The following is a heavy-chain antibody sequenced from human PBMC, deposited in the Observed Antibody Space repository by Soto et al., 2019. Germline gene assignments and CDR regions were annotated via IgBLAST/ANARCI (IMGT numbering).Heavy chain of an antibody. J-gene: IGHJ6*02. Sequence: SETLSLTCTVSGGSISSSSYYWGWIRQAPGKGLEGIGSIYYSGSTYYNPSLKSRVTISVDTSKNQFSLKLSSVTAADTAVYYCASGENSNYDYYYYGMDVWGQGTTVTVSS. CDR2: IYYSGST. D-gene: IGHD4-4*01. V-gene: IGHV4-39*01. CDR3: ASGENSNYDYYYYGMDV. CDR1: GGSISSSSYY.